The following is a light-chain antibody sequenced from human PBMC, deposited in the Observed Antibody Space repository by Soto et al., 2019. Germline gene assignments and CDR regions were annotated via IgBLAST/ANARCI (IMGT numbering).Light chain of an antibody. Sequence: DIQMTQSPSTLSASVGDRVTITCRASQSISSWLAWYQQKPGKAPKLLIYDASSLESGVPSRFSGSGSGTEFTLTIRGLQPDDFAIYYCQQYNIYPWTFGQGTKVEIK. CDR1: QSISSW. V-gene: IGKV1-5*01. J-gene: IGKJ1*01. CDR3: QQYNIYPWT. CDR2: DAS.